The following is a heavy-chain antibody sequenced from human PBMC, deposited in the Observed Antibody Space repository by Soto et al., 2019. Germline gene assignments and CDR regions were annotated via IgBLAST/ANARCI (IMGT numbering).Heavy chain of an antibody. CDR3: AREMELRSFYGMDV. CDR2: IWYDGSNR. J-gene: IGHJ6*02. V-gene: IGHV3-30-3*01. CDR1: GFTLSRYT. D-gene: IGHD1-26*01. Sequence: PGGSLRLSCAASGFTLSRYTMYWVRQAPGKGLEWVSVIWYDGSNRFYADSVKGRFTISRDNSKNTLYLEMNNLRGDDTAVYYCAREMELRSFYGMDVWGQGTTVTVS.